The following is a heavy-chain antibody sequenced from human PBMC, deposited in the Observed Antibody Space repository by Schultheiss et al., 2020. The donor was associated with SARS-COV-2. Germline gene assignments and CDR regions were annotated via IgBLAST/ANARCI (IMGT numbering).Heavy chain of an antibody. J-gene: IGHJ6*02. V-gene: IGHV3-11*04. D-gene: IGHD6-19*01. CDR2: ISSSSSTI. CDR3: ARDYQTTGIAVPDYYYGMDV. CDR1: GFTFSDYY. Sequence: GGSLRLSCAASGFTFSDYYMSWIRQAPGKGLEWVSYISSSSSTIYYADSVKGRFTISRDNAKNSLYLQMNSLRDEDTAVYYCARDYQTTGIAVPDYYYGMDVWGQGTTVTVSS.